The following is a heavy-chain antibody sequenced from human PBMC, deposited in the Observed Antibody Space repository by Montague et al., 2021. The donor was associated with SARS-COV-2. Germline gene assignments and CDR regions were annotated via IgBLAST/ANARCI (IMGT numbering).Heavy chain of an antibody. CDR1: GFSLSTSGMC. CDR3: AREYYYDSSGYYGYASDI. J-gene: IGHJ3*02. CDR2: IDWDDDK. Sequence: PALVKPTQTLTLTCTFSGFSLSTSGMCVSWIRQPPGKALEWLARIDWDDDKYYSTSLKTRLTISKDTSKNQVVLTMTNMDPVDTATYYCAREYYYDSSGYYGYASDIWGQGTMVTVSS. V-gene: IGHV2-70*11. D-gene: IGHD3-22*01.